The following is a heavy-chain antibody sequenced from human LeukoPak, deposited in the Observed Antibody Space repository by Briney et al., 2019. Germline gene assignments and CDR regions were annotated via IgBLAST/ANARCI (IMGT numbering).Heavy chain of an antibody. V-gene: IGHV3-9*01. CDR3: AKGNSYGYVY. CDR1: GFTFDDYA. D-gene: IGHD5-18*01. Sequence: GGFLRLSCAASGFTFDDYAMHWVRQAPGKGLEWVSGISWNSGSIGYADSVKGRFTISRDNAKNSLYLQMNSLRAEDTALYYCAKGNSYGYVYWGQGTLVTVSS. CDR2: ISWNSGSI. J-gene: IGHJ4*02.